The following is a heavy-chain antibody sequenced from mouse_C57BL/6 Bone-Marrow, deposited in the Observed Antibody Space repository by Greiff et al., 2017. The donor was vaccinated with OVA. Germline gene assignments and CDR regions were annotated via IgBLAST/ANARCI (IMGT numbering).Heavy chain of an antibody. CDR3: ARSYGNYDSWYFDV. Sequence: EVKLQESGPGLVKPSQSLSLTCSVTGYSITSGYYWNWIRQFPGNKLEWMGYISYDGSNNYNPSLKNRISITRDTSKKQFFLKLNSVTTEDTATYYCARSYGNYDSWYFDVWGTGTTVTVSS. CDR1: GYSITSGYY. V-gene: IGHV3-6*01. CDR2: ISYDGSN. J-gene: IGHJ1*03. D-gene: IGHD2-1*01.